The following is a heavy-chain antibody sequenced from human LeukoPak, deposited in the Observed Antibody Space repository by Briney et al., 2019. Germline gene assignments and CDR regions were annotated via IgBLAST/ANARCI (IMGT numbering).Heavy chain of an antibody. CDR1: GFTVSSDS. Sequence: PGGSLRLSCTVSGFTVSSDSMSWVRQAPGKGLEWVSFIYSGGSTHYSDSVKGRFTISRDNSKNTLYLQMNSLRAEDTALYYCAREQGGYYYDSSGYYYDYWGQGTLVTVSS. D-gene: IGHD3-22*01. CDR3: AREQGGYYYDSSGYYYDY. V-gene: IGHV3-53*01. CDR2: IYSGGST. J-gene: IGHJ4*02.